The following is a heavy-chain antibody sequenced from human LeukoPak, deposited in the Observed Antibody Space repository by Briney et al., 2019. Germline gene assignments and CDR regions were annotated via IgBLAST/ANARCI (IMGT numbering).Heavy chain of an antibody. J-gene: IGHJ6*03. D-gene: IGHD2-2*02. V-gene: IGHV1-46*01. CDR1: GYTFSNYF. Sequence: GASVKVSCKASGYTFSNYFMHWVRQAPGQGREWMGILNPSGGSTTYAQKFQGRVIMTRDMSTSTVYMELSSLRSEDTAVYYCASYCSSINCYKGMDVWGSGTTVTVSS. CDR3: ASYCSSINCYKGMDV. CDR2: LNPSGGST.